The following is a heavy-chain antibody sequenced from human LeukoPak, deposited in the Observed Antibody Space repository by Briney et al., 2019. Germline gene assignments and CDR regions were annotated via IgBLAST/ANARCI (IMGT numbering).Heavy chain of an antibody. CDR3: PTRQNHIDY. D-gene: IGHD1-14*01. CDR1: GFTFSNAW. CDR2: IKGKTDGGTT. J-gene: IGHJ4*01. V-gene: IGHV3-15*01. Sequence: GGSLRLSCAASGFTFSNAWMSWVRQAPGKGLEWVGGIKGKTDGGTTDYAAAVKGRVTISRDDSKITRNLQVNILKTDDPAVSSRPTRQNHIDYWGQGTMVTVSS.